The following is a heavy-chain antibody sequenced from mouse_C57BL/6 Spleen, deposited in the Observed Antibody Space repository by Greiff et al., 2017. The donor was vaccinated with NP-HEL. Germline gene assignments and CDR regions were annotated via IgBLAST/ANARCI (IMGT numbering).Heavy chain of an antibody. D-gene: IGHD3-2*02. V-gene: IGHV1-9*01. CDR3: ARKGGPAQATLFAY. CDR1: GYTFTGYW. J-gene: IGHJ3*01. CDR2: ILPGSGST. Sequence: VHLVESGAELMKPGASVKLSCKATGYTFTGYWIEWVKQRPGHGLEWIGEILPGSGSTNYNEKFKGKATFTADTSSNTAYMQLSSLTTEDSAIYYCARKGGPAQATLFAYWGQGTLVTVSA.